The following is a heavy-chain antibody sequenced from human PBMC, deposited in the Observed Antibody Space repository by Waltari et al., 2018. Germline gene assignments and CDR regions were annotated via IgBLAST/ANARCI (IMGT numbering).Heavy chain of an antibody. CDR2: IYGSSGST. CDR1: GGSISGGYD. Sequence: QVQLQESGPGLVKPSETLTPTCAVSGGSISGGYDWSWLSQPPGKGLEWIGYIYGSSGSTNYNPSLKNRVTISKDTSKNQFSLKLSSVTAADTAVYYCARAPVWAAAGPPDYWGQGVLVTVSS. D-gene: IGHD6-25*01. V-gene: IGHV4-38-2*01. J-gene: IGHJ4*02. CDR3: ARAPVWAAAGPPDY.